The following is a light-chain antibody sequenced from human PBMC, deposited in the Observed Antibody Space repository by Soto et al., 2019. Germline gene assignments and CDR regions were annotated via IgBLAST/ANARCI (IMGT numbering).Light chain of an antibody. CDR3: HQYHSLPFT. V-gene: IGKV4-1*01. CDR2: WAS. CDR1: QSLFHNSNARDY. J-gene: IGKJ3*01. Sequence: DIVLSQSPDSLTVSLGERATISCKSSQSLFHNSNARDYIAWFQQKAGQPPKLLIYWASTRESGVPDRFSGSGSGKDFTLTISRLQADDVAVYYCHQYHSLPFTFGPGTKVDIK.